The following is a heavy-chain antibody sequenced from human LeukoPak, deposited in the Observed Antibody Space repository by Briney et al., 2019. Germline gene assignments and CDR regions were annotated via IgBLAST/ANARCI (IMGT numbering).Heavy chain of an antibody. CDR1: GFTFGDYA. V-gene: IGHV3-49*04. CDR2: IRSKAYGGTT. D-gene: IGHD2-2*01. Sequence: GGSLRLSCTASGFTFGDYAMSWVRQAPGKGLEWVGFIRSKAYGGTTEYAASVKGRFTISRDDSKSIAYLQMNSLKTEDTAVYYCTRSLCSSTSCYDYYYYCGMDVWGQGTTVTVSS. CDR3: TRSLCSSTSCYDYYYYCGMDV. J-gene: IGHJ6*02.